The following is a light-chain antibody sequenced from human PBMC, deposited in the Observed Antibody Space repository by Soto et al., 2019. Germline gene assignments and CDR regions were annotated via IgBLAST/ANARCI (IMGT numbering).Light chain of an antibody. V-gene: IGLV1-40*01. J-gene: IGLJ3*02. Sequence: QSVLTQPPSVSGAPGQRVTISCTGSSSNIGAGYDVHWYQQLPGTVPKLLIYGNSNRPSGVPDRFSGSKSGTSASLAITGLQAEDEADYYCHSYESSLSGSVFGGGTKHTVL. CDR2: GNS. CDR3: HSYESSLSGSV. CDR1: SSNIGAGYD.